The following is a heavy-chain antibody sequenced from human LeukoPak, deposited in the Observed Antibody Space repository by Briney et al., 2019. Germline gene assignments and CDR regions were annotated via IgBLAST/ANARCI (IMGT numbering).Heavy chain of an antibody. J-gene: IGHJ3*02. D-gene: IGHD3-10*01. CDR1: GFTLSSYW. CDR2: IKQDGCEK. Sequence: GSLRHSCAASGFTLSSYWMSWVRQAPGKGVEWVANIKQDGCEKYSVGSVRGGFTSSSDNAKNSLYLQMNSLRDEDTAVYYCARGWFGELLDAFDIWGQGTMVTVSS. V-gene: IGHV3-7*04. CDR3: ARGWFGELLDAFDI.